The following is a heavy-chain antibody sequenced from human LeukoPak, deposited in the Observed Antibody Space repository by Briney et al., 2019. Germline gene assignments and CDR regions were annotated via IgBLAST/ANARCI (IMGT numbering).Heavy chain of an antibody. CDR1: GGSLTNYY. V-gene: IGHV4-34*01. CDR3: ARPVYCSSTTCAGPFHI. J-gene: IGHJ3*02. Sequence: SETLSLTCAVYGGSLTNYYWSWIRQPPGKGLEWIGKINHRGSTYYSPSLKSRVTISVHTSKNQFSLRLTSVTAADTAVYYCARPVYCSSTTCAGPFHIWGQGTMVTVSS. CDR2: INHRGST. D-gene: IGHD2-2*01.